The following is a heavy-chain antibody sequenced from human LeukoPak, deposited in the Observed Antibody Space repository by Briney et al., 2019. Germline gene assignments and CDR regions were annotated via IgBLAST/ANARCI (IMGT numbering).Heavy chain of an antibody. J-gene: IGHJ6*02. V-gene: IGHV3-15*01. Sequence: GGSLSLSFAASGFTFSNAWMSWVRQAPGKGLEWVGRIKSKTDGGTTDYAAPVKGRFTISRDDSKNTLYLQMNSLKTEDTAVYYCTTDYYYYGMDVWGQGTTVTVSS. CDR1: GFTFSNAW. CDR3: TTDYYYYGMDV. CDR2: IKSKTDGGTT.